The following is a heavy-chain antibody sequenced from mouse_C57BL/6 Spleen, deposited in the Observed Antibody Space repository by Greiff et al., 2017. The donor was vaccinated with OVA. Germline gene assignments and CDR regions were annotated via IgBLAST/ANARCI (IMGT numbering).Heavy chain of an antibody. CDR2: ISDGGSYT. CDR1: GFTFSSYA. V-gene: IGHV5-4*01. Sequence: EVMLVESGGGLVKPGGSLKLSCAASGFTFSSYAMSWVRQTPEKRLEWVATISDGGSYTYYPDNVKGRFTISRDNAKNNLYLQMSHLKSEDTAMYYCARDQDYSNYVFDYWGQGTTLTVSS. J-gene: IGHJ2*01. CDR3: ARDQDYSNYVFDY. D-gene: IGHD2-5*01.